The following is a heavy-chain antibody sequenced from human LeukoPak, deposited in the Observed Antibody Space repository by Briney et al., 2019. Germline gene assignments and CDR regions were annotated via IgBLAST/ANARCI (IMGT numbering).Heavy chain of an antibody. Sequence: AETLSLTCTVSGGSISSYHWSWIRQSPGKGLELIGYFYNSGSTNYDPSLKSRVTILVDTSRNQISLRLSSVTAADTAVYYCARGGGCSGGSCYLFDYWGQGTLVTVTS. D-gene: IGHD2-15*01. V-gene: IGHV4-59*08. J-gene: IGHJ4*02. CDR1: GGSISSYH. CDR2: FYNSGST. CDR3: ARGGGCSGGSCYLFDY.